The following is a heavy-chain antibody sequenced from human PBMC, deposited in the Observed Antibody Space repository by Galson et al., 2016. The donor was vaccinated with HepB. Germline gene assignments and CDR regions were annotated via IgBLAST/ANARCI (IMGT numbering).Heavy chain of an antibody. V-gene: IGHV3-7*03. Sequence: SLRLSCAVSGFTFSSMWMSWVRQAPGRGLEWVANINPDGSARPYVDSVKGRFTISRDNAKNSLYLQMNSLRAEDTAVYYCARNLIAVPRQFYYHGMDVWGQGTTVTVSS. J-gene: IGHJ6*02. CDR3: ARNLIAVPRQFYYHGMDV. D-gene: IGHD6-19*01. CDR2: INPDGSAR. CDR1: GFTFSSMW.